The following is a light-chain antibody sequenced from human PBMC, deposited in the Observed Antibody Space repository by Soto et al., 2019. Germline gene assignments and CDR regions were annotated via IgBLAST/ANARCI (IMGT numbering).Light chain of an antibody. CDR3: SSFAGGGNPVL. J-gene: IGLJ2*01. Sequence: QSALTQPPSASGSLGQSVTISCTGTSSDVGGYNYVSWHQQHPGKAPKVMIYEDTKRPPGVPDRFAGSKSGNTASLTVSGLPAEDEADYYCSSFAGGGNPVLLGGGTKLTVL. CDR2: EDT. CDR1: SSDVGGYNY. V-gene: IGLV2-8*01.